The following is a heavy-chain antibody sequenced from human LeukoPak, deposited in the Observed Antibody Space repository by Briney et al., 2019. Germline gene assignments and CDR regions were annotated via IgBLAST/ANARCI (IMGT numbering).Heavy chain of an antibody. V-gene: IGHV1-46*01. Sequence: GASVKVSCKASGYTFPSYFMHWVRQAPGQGLEWMGIINPTGGSTTYAQKFQGRVTVTRDTSTSTVYMELSSLRSEDTAVYYCARGEMATINRPEGFDYWGQGTLVTVSS. CDR3: ARGEMATINRPEGFDY. D-gene: IGHD5-24*01. CDR2: INPTGGST. CDR1: GYTFPSYF. J-gene: IGHJ4*02.